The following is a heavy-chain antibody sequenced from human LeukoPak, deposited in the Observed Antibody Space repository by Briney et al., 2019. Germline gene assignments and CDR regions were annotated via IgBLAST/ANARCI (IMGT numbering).Heavy chain of an antibody. Sequence: SETLSLTCTVSGGPISSGGYYWSWIRQHPGKGLEWIGYIYYSGSTYYNPSLKSRVTISVDTSKNQFSLKLSSVTAADTAVYYCARVIAVAGKAFDPWGQGTLVTVSS. CDR3: ARVIAVAGKAFDP. J-gene: IGHJ5*02. V-gene: IGHV4-31*03. D-gene: IGHD6-19*01. CDR2: IYYSGST. CDR1: GGPISSGGYY.